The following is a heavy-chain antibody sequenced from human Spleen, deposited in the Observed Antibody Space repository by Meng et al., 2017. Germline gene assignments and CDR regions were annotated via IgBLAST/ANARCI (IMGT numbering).Heavy chain of an antibody. CDR3: ARGPTTMAHDFDY. CDR2: INHSGST. V-gene: IGHV4-34*09. Sequence: QVKLQASGPGLVQPSQTLSLTCVVSGGSFSDYYWSWIRQPPGKGLEWIGEINHSGSTNYNPSLESRATISVDTSQNNLSLKLSSVTAADSAVYYCARGPTTMAHDFDYWGQGTLVTVSS. J-gene: IGHJ4*02. D-gene: IGHD4-11*01. CDR1: GGSFSDYY.